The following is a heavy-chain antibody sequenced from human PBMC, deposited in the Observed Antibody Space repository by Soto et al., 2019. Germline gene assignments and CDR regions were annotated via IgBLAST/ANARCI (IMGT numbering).Heavy chain of an antibody. V-gene: IGHV4-4*07. D-gene: IGHD1-1*01. CDR3: ATDGMTAGDN. CDR2: IYTNDNA. CDR1: GTSVSSFS. Sequence: SETLSLTCSVSGTSVSSFSWSWVRRPAGKGLEWIGRIYTNDNAKYNPSLKGRATMSVDMSANLLSLRLESVTAADAAVYYCATDGMTAGDNWGQGTLVTVSS. J-gene: IGHJ4*02.